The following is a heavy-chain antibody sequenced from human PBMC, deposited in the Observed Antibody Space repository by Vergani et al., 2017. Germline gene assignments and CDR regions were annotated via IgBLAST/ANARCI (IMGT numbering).Heavy chain of an antibody. V-gene: IGHV1-69*01. D-gene: IGHD3-10*01. J-gene: IGHJ2*01. Sequence: VQLVQSGAEAKKPGSSVKVSCKASERSFSGHVMSWVRQVPGQGLEWMGGIIPIFGTANYAQKFQGRVTITADESTSTAYMELSSLRSEDTAVYYCARARITVVSAWYFDLWGRGTLVTVSS. CDR3: ARARITVVSAWYFDL. CDR1: ERSFSGHV. CDR2: IIPIFGTA.